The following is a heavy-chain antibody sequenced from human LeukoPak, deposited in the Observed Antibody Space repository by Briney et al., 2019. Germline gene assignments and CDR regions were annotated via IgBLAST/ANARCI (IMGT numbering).Heavy chain of an antibody. CDR1: GFTFSSYA. CDR2: ISGSGGST. D-gene: IGHD3-10*01. V-gene: IGHV3-23*01. CDR3: AKDLNVVLWFGELLGDY. J-gene: IGHJ4*02. Sequence: PGGSLRLSCAASGFTFSSYAMSWVRQAPGKGLEWVSAISGSGGSTYYADSVKGRFTISRDNSKNTLYLQMNSLRAEDTAVYYCAKDLNVVLWFGELLGDYWGQGTLVTVSS.